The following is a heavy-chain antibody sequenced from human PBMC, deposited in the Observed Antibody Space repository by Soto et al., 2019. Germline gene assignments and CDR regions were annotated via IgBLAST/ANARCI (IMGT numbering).Heavy chain of an antibody. D-gene: IGHD3-10*01. J-gene: IGHJ4*02. V-gene: IGHV1-46*01. Sequence: SVKVSCKASGYTFTSYYMHWVRQAPGQGLEWMGIINPSGGSTSYAQKFQGRVTMTRDTSTSTVYMELSSLRSEDTAVYYCARGRDTITMVRGVIITDFDYWGQGTLVTVSS. CDR1: GYTFTSYY. CDR2: INPSGGST. CDR3: ARGRDTITMVRGVIITDFDY.